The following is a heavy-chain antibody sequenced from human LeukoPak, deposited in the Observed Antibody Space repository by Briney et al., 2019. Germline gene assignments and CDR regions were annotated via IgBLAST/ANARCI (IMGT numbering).Heavy chain of an antibody. Sequence: GGSLRLSCAASGFTFGSSWMNWFRQAPGKGPEWVANRNQYASETHYVDSVKSRSTISRDNARNSLYLEMNSLRAEDSATYSCARLGSSSSPFEWWGQGTLVTASS. CDR1: GFTFGSSW. J-gene: IGHJ4*02. CDR2: RNQYASET. CDR3: ARLGSSSSPFEW. D-gene: IGHD6-13*01. V-gene: IGHV3-7*01.